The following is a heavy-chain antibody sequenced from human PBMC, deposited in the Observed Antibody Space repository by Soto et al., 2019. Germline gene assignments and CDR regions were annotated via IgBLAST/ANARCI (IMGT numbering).Heavy chain of an antibody. D-gene: IGHD6-19*01. CDR2: ISGSGGST. J-gene: IGHJ3*02. V-gene: IGHV3-23*01. Sequence: VPLLESGGGLVQPGGSLRLSCAASGFTFSSYAMSWVRQAPGKGLEWVSAISGSGGSTYYADSVKGRFTISRDNSKNTLCLQMNSLRAEDTAVYYCAKDSSGWYDAFDIWGQGTMVTVSS. CDR3: AKDSSGWYDAFDI. CDR1: GFTFSSYA.